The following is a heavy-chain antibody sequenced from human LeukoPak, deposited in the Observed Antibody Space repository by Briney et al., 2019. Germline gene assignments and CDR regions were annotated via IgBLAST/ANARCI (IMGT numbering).Heavy chain of an antibody. Sequence: ASVKVSCKASGYTFTSYGISWVRQAPGQGLEWMGWINPNSGGTNYAQKFQGWVTMTRDTSISTAYMELSRLRSDDTAVYYCARDIGPTYDSSGYYYTRGYFHHWGQGTLVTVSS. CDR2: INPNSGGT. J-gene: IGHJ1*01. CDR3: ARDIGPTYDSSGYYYTRGYFHH. CDR1: GYTFTSYG. D-gene: IGHD3-22*01. V-gene: IGHV1-2*04.